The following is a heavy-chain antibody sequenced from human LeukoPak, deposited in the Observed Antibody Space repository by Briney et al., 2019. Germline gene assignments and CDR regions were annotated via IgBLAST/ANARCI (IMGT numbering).Heavy chain of an antibody. D-gene: IGHD2-21*01. Sequence: PSETLSLTCSVSGDSITGHYLTWIRQPPGNGLEWIGYISHIGSTNYNPSLKRRVTISVDTSKNQFSLKLTSVTAADTALYYCARDRISINALDMWGQGTMVTVSS. CDR1: GDSITGHY. CDR3: ARDRISINALDM. V-gene: IGHV4-59*11. CDR2: ISHIGST. J-gene: IGHJ3*02.